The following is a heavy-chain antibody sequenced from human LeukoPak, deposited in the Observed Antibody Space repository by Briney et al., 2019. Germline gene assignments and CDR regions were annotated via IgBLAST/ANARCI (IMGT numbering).Heavy chain of an antibody. J-gene: IGHJ4*02. CDR3: ALDKVADGDY. CDR1: GFSFSSYV. V-gene: IGHV3-30*03. D-gene: IGHD6-13*01. CDR2: ISYDGSKK. Sequence: GGSLRLSCAASGFSFSSYVMHWVRQAPGKGLEWVSSISYDGSKKFYVDSVKGRFTVSRDNSKNTLYLQMNSLRPEDTSVYYCALDKVADGDYWGQGTLVTVSS.